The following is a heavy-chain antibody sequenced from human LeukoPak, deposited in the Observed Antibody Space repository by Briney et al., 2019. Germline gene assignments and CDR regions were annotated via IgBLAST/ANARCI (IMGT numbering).Heavy chain of an antibody. D-gene: IGHD4-11*01. J-gene: IGHJ4*02. V-gene: IGHV4-59*01. CDR1: GGSISSYY. CDR2: IYYSGST. CDR3: ARTVTSPGGGFDY. Sequence: SETLSLTCTVSGGSISSYYWSWIRQPPGKGLEWIGYIYYSGSTNYNPSLKSRVTISVDTSKNQFSLKLSSVTAADTAVYYCARTVTSPGGGFDYWGQGTLVTVSS.